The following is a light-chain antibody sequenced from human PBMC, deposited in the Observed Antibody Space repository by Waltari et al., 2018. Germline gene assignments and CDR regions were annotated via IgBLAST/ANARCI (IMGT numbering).Light chain of an antibody. CDR3: QAWDSRTVV. J-gene: IGLJ2*01. V-gene: IGLV3-1*01. Sequence: SYDVTQPPSVSVSPGQTVTITCSGHDLGEKFFSWYQRKAGQSPVLVIHQDKKRPSGIPDRFSGSSSGNTATLTISGTQLIDEAEYFCQAWDSRTVVFGGGTKLTVL. CDR2: QDK. CDR1: DLGEKF.